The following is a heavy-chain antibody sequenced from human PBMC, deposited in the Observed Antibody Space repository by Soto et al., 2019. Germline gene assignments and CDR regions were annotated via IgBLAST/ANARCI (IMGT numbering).Heavy chain of an antibody. V-gene: IGHV4-39*01. D-gene: IGHD2-2*01. CDR3: ARTRGGQVYQLPKSPRDV. CDR2: IYYSGST. Sequence: QLQLQESGPGLVKPSETLSLTCTVSGGSISSSSYYWGWIRQPPGKGLEWIGSIYYSGSTYYNPSLKSRVSISVDTCKNQCSLRVSSVTAADTAVYYCARTRGGQVYQLPKSPRDVWGKGTTVTVSS. J-gene: IGHJ6*04. CDR1: GGSISSSSYY.